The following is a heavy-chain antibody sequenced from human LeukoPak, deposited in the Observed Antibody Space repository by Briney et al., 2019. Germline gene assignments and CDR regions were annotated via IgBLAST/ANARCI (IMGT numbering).Heavy chain of an antibody. V-gene: IGHV4-59*01. CDR1: GGSISSYY. CDR2: IYYSGST. Sequence: PSETLSLTCTVSGGSISSYYWSWIRQPPGKGLEWIGYIYYSGSTNYNPSLKSRVTISVDTSKNQFSLKLSSVTAADTAVYYCARRASSGYYGYWGQGTLVTVSS. CDR3: ARRASSGYYGY. D-gene: IGHD3-22*01. J-gene: IGHJ4*02.